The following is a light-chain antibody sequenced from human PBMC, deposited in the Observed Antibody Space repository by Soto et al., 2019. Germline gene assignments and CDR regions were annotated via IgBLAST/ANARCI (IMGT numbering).Light chain of an antibody. V-gene: IGKV1-39*01. CDR2: DTS. CDR3: QQSYNPPYT. CDR1: QGIVNY. J-gene: IGKJ2*01. Sequence: IQVTQSPSFLSASVGGTITITCRTSQGIVNYLNWYQHKSGQPPKILLFDTSSLARGVPPRFTGSGSGSLFTLTIDSLQPEDFATYYCQQSYNPPYTFGQGT.